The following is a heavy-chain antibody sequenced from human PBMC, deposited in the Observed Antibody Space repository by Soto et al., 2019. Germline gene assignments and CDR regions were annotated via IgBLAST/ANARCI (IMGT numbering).Heavy chain of an antibody. CDR2: IYYSGST. CDR1: GGSISSGGYY. D-gene: IGHD4-17*01. Sequence: PSETLSLTCTVSGGSISSGGYYWSWIRQHPGKGLEWIGYIYYSGSTYYNPSLKSRVTISVDTSKNQFSLKLSSVTAADTAVYYCARFYGDYLGAYGMDVWGQGTTVTVSS. CDR3: ARFYGDYLGAYGMDV. J-gene: IGHJ6*02. V-gene: IGHV4-31*03.